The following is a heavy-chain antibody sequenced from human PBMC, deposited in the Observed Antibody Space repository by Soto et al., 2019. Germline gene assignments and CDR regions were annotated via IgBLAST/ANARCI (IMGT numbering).Heavy chain of an antibody. Sequence: EMQLVESGGGLVQPGGSLRLSCAASGLTFSSNWMHWVRQTPGKGLVWVSHISSDGSSTNYADSVKGRFTISRDNAKNTLYLQMTRLRAEDTAVYYCARHGMDVWGQGTTVTVSS. J-gene: IGHJ6*02. CDR1: GLTFSSNW. V-gene: IGHV3-74*01. CDR2: ISSDGSST. CDR3: ARHGMDV.